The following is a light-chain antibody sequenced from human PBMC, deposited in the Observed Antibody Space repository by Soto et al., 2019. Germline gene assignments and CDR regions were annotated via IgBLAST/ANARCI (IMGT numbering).Light chain of an antibody. CDR1: SSNIGSNY. Sequence: QSVLTQPPSASGTPGQRVTISCSGSSSNIGSNYVYWYQQLPGTAPKLLIYTNNQRPSGVPDRFFGSKSGTSASLAISGLRSEDEADYYCAAWDDSLSGAVFGGGTQLTVL. J-gene: IGLJ7*01. V-gene: IGLV1-47*01. CDR2: TNN. CDR3: AAWDDSLSGAV.